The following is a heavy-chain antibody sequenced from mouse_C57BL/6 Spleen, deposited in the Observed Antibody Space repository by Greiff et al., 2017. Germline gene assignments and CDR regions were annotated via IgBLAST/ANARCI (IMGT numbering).Heavy chain of an antibody. CDR1: GFSFNTYA. V-gene: IGHV10-1*01. Sequence: DVMLVESGGGLVQPKGSLKLSCAASGFSFNTYAMNWVRQAPGKGLEWVARIRSKSNNYATYYADSVKDRFTISRDDSESMLYLQMNNLKTEDTAMYYCVGGWLLQDYAMDYWGQGTSVTVSS. CDR3: VGGWLLQDYAMDY. J-gene: IGHJ4*01. D-gene: IGHD2-3*01. CDR2: IRSKSNNYAT.